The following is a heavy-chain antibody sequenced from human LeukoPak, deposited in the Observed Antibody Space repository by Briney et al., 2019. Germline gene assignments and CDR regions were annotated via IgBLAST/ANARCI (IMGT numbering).Heavy chain of an antibody. D-gene: IGHD6-19*01. CDR3: AKPRGSGWFPFDY. V-gene: IGHV3-43*02. CDR1: GFTFGDYA. Sequence: PGGSLRLSCAASGFTFGDYAMDWVRQAPGKGLEWVSLITGDGRNTYYADSVEGRFTISRDNSKNSLYLQMNSLRIEDTAFYYCAKPRGSGWFPFDYWGQGTLVTVSS. CDR2: ITGDGRNT. J-gene: IGHJ4*02.